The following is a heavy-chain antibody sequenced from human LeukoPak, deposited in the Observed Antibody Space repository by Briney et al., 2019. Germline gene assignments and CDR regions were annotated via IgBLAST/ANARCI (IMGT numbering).Heavy chain of an antibody. Sequence: PGGSLRLSCAAFGFTVSSNYMSWVRQPPGKGLEWIGEINHSGSTNYNPSLKSRVTISVDTSKNQFSLKLSSVTAADTAVYYCARARQWLYANDYWGQGTLVTVSS. D-gene: IGHD6-19*01. CDR1: GFTVSSNY. J-gene: IGHJ4*02. V-gene: IGHV4-34*01. CDR3: ARARQWLYANDY. CDR2: INHSGST.